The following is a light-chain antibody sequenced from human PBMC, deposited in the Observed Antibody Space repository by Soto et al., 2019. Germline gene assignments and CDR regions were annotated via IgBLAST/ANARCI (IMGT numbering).Light chain of an antibody. CDR2: GAS. J-gene: IGKJ1*01. Sequence: EIQMTQSPSSVSASVGDRVTITCRASQGISTWLAWYQQKAGKAPNLLIYGASNLHSGVPSRFSGSGSGTNFTLTISSLQPEDFAVYYCQQYGSSGTFGQGTKVDI. CDR1: QGISTW. V-gene: IGKV1-12*01. CDR3: QQYGSSGT.